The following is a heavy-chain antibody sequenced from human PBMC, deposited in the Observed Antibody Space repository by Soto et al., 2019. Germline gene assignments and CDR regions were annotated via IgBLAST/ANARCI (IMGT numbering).Heavy chain of an antibody. CDR1: GFSLSTRGVR. J-gene: IGHJ4*02. V-gene: IGHV2-70*04. D-gene: IGHD2-21*01. CDR2: IDWDDDK. Sequence: SGPTLVNPTQTLTLTCTFSGFSLSTRGVRVSWIRQPPGKALEWLARIDWDDDKFYSTSLKTRLTISKDTSKNQVVLTMTNMDPVDTATYYCAGIGDTFFDYWGQGTRVTVSS. CDR3: AGIGDTFFDY.